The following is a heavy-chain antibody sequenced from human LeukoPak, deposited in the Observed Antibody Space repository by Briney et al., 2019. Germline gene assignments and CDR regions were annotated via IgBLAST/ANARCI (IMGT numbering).Heavy chain of an antibody. CDR2: IIPIFGTP. Sequence: SVKVSCKASGYTFTSYGISWVRQAPGQGLEWMGGIIPIFGTPNYAQKFQGRVTISADESTSTVYMELSSLRSEDTAVFYCARDEIAVAGFGTFDYWGQGTLVTVSS. V-gene: IGHV1-69*13. CDR1: GYTFTSYG. J-gene: IGHJ4*02. D-gene: IGHD6-19*01. CDR3: ARDEIAVAGFGTFDY.